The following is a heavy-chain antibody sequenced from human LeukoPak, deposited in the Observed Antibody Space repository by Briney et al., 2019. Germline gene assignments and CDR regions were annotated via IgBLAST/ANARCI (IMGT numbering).Heavy chain of an antibody. CDR3: ARGGTTRLRWHRGDFDY. CDR2: IYHSGST. CDR1: GGSISSGGYS. D-gene: IGHD4-23*01. V-gene: IGHV4-30-2*01. J-gene: IGHJ4*02. Sequence: PSETLSLTCAVSGGSISSGGYSWSWIRQPPGKGLEWIGYIYHSGSTYYNPSLKSRVTISVDRSKNQFSLKLSSATAADTAVYYCARGGTTRLRWHRGDFDYWGQGTLVTVSS.